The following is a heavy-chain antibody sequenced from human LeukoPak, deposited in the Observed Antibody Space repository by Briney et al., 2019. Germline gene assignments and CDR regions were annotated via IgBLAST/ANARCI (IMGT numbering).Heavy chain of an antibody. V-gene: IGHV3-30*02. J-gene: IGHJ6*03. CDR2: IRYDGSNK. D-gene: IGHD1-26*01. CDR3: ASSRGAYSHYFMDV. Sequence: GGSLRLSCAASGFIFSSYGMHWVRQAPGKGLEWVAFIRYDGSNKYYADSVKGRFTISRDNSKNMLYLQMHSLRAEDTALYYCASSRGAYSHYFMDVWGKGTTVTVSS. CDR1: GFIFSSYG.